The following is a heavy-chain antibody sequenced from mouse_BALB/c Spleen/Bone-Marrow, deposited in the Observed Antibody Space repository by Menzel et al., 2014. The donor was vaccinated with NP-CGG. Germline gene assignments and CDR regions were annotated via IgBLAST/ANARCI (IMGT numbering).Heavy chain of an antibody. CDR2: IDPANGNT. J-gene: IGHJ3*01. V-gene: IGHV14-3*02. Sequence: VQLQQPGAELVRPGASVKLSCTASGFNIKDTYMHWVKQRPEQGREWIGRIDPANGNTKYDPKFQGKATITADTSSNTAYLQLSSLTSESTAVYYCARAGGYCDDLACFARGGQGTLVTVSA. CDR3: ARAGGYCDDLACFAR. D-gene: IGHD2-12*01. CDR1: GFNIKDTY.